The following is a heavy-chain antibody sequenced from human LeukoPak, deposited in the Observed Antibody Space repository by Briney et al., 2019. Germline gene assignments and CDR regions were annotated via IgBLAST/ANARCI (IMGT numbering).Heavy chain of an antibody. Sequence: SVWVSCKASVGTFSSYALSWVREAPGQGLEWMGGFIPIFGTAHYAQKVECRVTITTDETTSTAYMELSSLRSEGTAVYYCSSAPGGDNNYFDYWGQGTLVTVSS. CDR3: SSAPGGDNNYFDY. J-gene: IGHJ4*02. CDR1: VGTFSSYA. V-gene: IGHV1-69*05. CDR2: FIPIFGTA. D-gene: IGHD2-21*01.